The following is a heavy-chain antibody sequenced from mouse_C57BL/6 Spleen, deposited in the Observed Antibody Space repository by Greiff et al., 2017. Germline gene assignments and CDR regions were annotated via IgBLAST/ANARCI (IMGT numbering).Heavy chain of an antibody. CDR1: GFTFSSYG. Sequence: EVKLVESGGDLVKPGGSLKLSCAASGFTFSSYGMSWVRQTPDKRLEWVATISSGGRYTYYPDSVTGRFTISRDNTKNTLYLQMSSLKSEDTAKYDCARRDYGSSYGNDFDYWGQGTTLTVSS. V-gene: IGHV5-6*02. CDR2: ISSGGRYT. CDR3: ARRDYGSSYGNDFDY. J-gene: IGHJ2*01. D-gene: IGHD1-1*01.